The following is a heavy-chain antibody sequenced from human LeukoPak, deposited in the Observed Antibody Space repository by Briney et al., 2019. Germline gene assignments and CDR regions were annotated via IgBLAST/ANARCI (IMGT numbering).Heavy chain of an antibody. V-gene: IGHV4-34*01. CDR3: ARRGSSWYLTWTYYYMDV. D-gene: IGHD6-13*01. CDR2: INHSGST. Sequence: PSETLSLTCAVYGGSFSGYYWSWIRQPPGKGLEWIGEINHSGSTNYNPSLKSRVTISVDTSKNQFSLKLSSVTAADTAVYYCARRGSSWYLTWTYYYMDVWGKGTTVTVSS. J-gene: IGHJ6*03. CDR1: GGSFSGYY.